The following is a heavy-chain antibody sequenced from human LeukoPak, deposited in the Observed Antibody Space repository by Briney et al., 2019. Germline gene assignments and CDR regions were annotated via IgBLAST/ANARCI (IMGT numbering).Heavy chain of an antibody. CDR2: IYYNGST. Sequence: PSETLSLTCTVSGGSISSYSWKWIRQPPGKGLEWIGYIYYNGSTNYNPSLKSRVTISVDTSKNQFSLRLSSVTAADTAVYYCARGHSYYDSSGPNDYWGQGTLVTVSS. J-gene: IGHJ4*02. CDR1: GGSISSYS. CDR3: ARGHSYYDSSGPNDY. D-gene: IGHD3-22*01. V-gene: IGHV4-59*01.